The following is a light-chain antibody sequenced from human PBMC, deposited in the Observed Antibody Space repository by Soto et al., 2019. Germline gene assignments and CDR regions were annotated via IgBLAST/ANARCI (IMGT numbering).Light chain of an antibody. J-gene: IGKJ1*01. Sequence: EIVMTQSPATLSVSPGERATLSCRASQSVSSNLAWYQQKPGQAPRLLIYGASTRATGIPARFSGSGSGTEFTLTISILQSEDFAVYYRQQYNNWPFPSWTFGQGTKVEIK. CDR1: QSVSSN. CDR3: QQYNNWPFPSWT. V-gene: IGKV3-15*01. CDR2: GAS.